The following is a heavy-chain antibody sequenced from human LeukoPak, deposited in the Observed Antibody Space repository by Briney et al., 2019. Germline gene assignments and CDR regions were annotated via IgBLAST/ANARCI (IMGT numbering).Heavy chain of an antibody. CDR3: ARTRDDSRGYREGWFDP. V-gene: IGHV3-53*01. CDR2: IFAGGNT. Sequence: GGSLRLSCAASGLTVSANYMSWVRQAPGKGLEWVSVIFAGGNTYYADSVKGRFTISRDNSKNTVYLQMNSLRAEDTAVYYCARTRDDSRGYREGWFDPWGQGTLVTVS. CDR1: GLTVSANY. D-gene: IGHD3-22*01. J-gene: IGHJ5*02.